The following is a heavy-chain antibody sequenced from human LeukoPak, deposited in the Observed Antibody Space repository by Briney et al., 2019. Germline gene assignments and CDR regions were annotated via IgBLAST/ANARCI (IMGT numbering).Heavy chain of an antibody. CDR3: ARDAGERWTVDFDY. V-gene: IGHV3-33*01. D-gene: IGHD3/OR15-3a*01. CDR2: IWYDGINK. J-gene: IGHJ4*02. CDR1: GFTFSSYG. Sequence: PGRSLRLSCAASGFTFSSYGMHWVRQAPGKGLEWVAFIWYDGINKYYADPAKGRFTISRDDSKNTLYLEMNSLRADDTAVYYCARDAGERWTVDFDYWGQGTLVTVSS.